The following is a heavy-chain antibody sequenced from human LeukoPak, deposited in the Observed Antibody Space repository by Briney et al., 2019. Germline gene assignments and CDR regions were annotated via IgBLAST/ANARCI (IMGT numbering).Heavy chain of an antibody. Sequence: GSLRLSCAVSGYSISSGYYWGWIRQPPGKGLEWIGSIYHSGSTYYNPSLKSRVTISVDTSKNQFSLKLSSVTAADTAVYYCARHPRYCSSTSCQTLFDYWGQGTLVTVSS. D-gene: IGHD2-2*01. CDR2: IYHSGST. V-gene: IGHV4-38-2*01. J-gene: IGHJ4*02. CDR1: GYSISSGYY. CDR3: ARHPRYCSSTSCQTLFDY.